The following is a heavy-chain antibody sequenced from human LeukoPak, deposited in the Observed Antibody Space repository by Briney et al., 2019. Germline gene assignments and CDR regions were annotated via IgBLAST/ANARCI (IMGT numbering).Heavy chain of an antibody. J-gene: IGHJ4*02. Sequence: SETLSLTCTVSGGSISSYCWSWIRQPPGKGLEWIGYIFYSGSTNYNPSLKSRVTISVDTSKNQFSLKLSSVTAADTAVYYCVRSDDFWSGYYGYWGQGTLVSVSS. V-gene: IGHV4-59*01. CDR2: IFYSGST. CDR1: GGSISSYC. CDR3: VRSDDFWSGYYGY. D-gene: IGHD3-3*01.